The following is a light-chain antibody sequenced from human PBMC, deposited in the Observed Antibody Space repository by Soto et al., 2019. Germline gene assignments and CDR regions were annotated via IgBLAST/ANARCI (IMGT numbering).Light chain of an antibody. CDR2: GNS. J-gene: IGLJ3*02. CDR3: QSYDSSLSGWV. Sequence: QSVLTQPPSVSGAPGQRVTISCTGSSSNIGAGYDVHWYQQLPGTAPKLLIYGNSNRPSGVPDRFSGSKSGTSDSLAITGLQAEDEADYYYQSYDSSLSGWVFGGGTKMTVL. V-gene: IGLV1-40*01. CDR1: SSNIGAGYD.